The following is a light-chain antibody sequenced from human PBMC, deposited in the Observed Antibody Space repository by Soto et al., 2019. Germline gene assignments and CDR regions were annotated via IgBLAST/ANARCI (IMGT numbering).Light chain of an antibody. V-gene: IGLV7-46*01. CDR3: LLSYNAARV. Sequence: QTVVTQEPSLTVSPGGTVTLTCGSSTGAVTSNHHPYWFQQKAGQAPRTLIYDTSNKHSWTPARFSASLLGDKAALTLSGAQPEDEAQYYCLLSYNAARVFGGGTKLTVL. CDR2: DTS. CDR1: TGAVTSNHH. J-gene: IGLJ2*01.